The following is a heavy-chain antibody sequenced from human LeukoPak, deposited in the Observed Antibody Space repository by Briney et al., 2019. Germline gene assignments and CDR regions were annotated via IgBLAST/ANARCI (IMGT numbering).Heavy chain of an antibody. D-gene: IGHD6-6*01. CDR2: INPNSGGT. V-gene: IGHV1-2*02. CDR1: GYTFTVYY. Sequence: ASVKVSCTASGYTFTVYYMHWVRQAPGQGLEWMGWINPNSGGTNYAQKFQGRVTMTRDTSISTAYMELSRLRSDDTAVYYCARRGTAARPVDYWGQGTLVTVSS. J-gene: IGHJ4*02. CDR3: ARRGTAARPVDY.